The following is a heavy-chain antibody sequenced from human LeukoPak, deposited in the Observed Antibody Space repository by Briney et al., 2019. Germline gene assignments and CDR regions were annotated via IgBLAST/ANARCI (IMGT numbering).Heavy chain of an antibody. CDR2: SSSSSSCI. CDR1: GFTFSSYS. Sequence: KSGGSLRLSCAASGFTFSSYSMNWVRQAPGKGLEWVSSSSSSSSCIFYADSVKGRFTISRDNAKNSLYLQMNSLRAEDTAVYYCARVANYYGSGSYYKSYYYYGMDVWGQGTTVTVSS. V-gene: IGHV3-21*01. CDR3: ARVANYYGSGSYYKSYYYYGMDV. D-gene: IGHD3-10*01. J-gene: IGHJ6*02.